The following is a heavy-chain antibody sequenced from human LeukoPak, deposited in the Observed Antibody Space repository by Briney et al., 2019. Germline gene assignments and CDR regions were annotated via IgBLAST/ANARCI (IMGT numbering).Heavy chain of an antibody. Sequence: GGSLRLSCAASGFTFSSYSVNWVRQAPGKGLEWVSSISSSSSYIYYADSVKGRFTISRDNAKNSLYLQMNSLRAEDTAVYYCARAAMRWLQPYYFDYWGQGTLVTVSS. CDR2: ISSSSSYI. CDR1: GFTFSSYS. CDR3: ARAAMRWLQPYYFDY. V-gene: IGHV3-21*01. J-gene: IGHJ4*02. D-gene: IGHD5-24*01.